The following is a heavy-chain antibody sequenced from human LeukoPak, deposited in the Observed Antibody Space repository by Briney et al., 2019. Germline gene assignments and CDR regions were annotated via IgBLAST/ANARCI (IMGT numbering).Heavy chain of an antibody. CDR2: MNPNSGNT. Sequence: GSSVKVSCKASGGTFTSYDINWVRQATGQGLEWMGWMNPNSGNTGYARKFQGRVTITRNTSIGTAYMELSSLRSEDTAVYYCARVYRKGYSSSSGYWGQGTLVTVSS. CDR3: ARVYRKGYSSSSGY. J-gene: IGHJ4*02. CDR1: GGTFTSYD. D-gene: IGHD6-6*01. V-gene: IGHV1-8*03.